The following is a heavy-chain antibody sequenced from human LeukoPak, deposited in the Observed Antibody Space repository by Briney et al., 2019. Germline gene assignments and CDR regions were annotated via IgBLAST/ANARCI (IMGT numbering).Heavy chain of an antibody. CDR2: ISGSGGST. D-gene: IGHD3-10*01. V-gene: IGHV3-23*01. Sequence: SGGSLRLSCAASGFTFSSYAMSWVRQAPGKGLEWVSAISGSGGSTYYADSVKGRFTISRDNSKNTLYLQMNSLRAEDTAVYYCAKGYYYGSGSYYTQGIFDYWGQGTLVTVSS. CDR1: GFTFSSYA. J-gene: IGHJ4*02. CDR3: AKGYYYGSGSYYTQGIFDY.